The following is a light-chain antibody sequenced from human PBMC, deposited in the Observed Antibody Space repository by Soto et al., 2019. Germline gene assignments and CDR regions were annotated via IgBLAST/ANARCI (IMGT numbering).Light chain of an antibody. J-gene: IGKJ4*01. CDR2: GAL. CDR3: QQFSSYPLT. V-gene: IGKV3-20*01. Sequence: EIVLTQSPGTLSLSPGERATLNCRASQSVRSSYLAWYQQKPGQAPRLLIYGALSRATGIPDRFSGSGSGTDFTLTISRLEPEDFALYYCQQFSSYPLTFGGGTKVDIK. CDR1: QSVRSSY.